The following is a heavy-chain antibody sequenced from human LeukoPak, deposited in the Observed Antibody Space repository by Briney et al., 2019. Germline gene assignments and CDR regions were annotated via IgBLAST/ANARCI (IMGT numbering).Heavy chain of an antibody. J-gene: IGHJ5*02. D-gene: IGHD6-19*01. Sequence: GGSLRLSCAASGFTFSSYGMHWVRQAPGKGLEWVAFIRYDGSNKYYADSVKGRFTISRDNSKNTLYLQMNSLRAEDTAVYYCARDMGASSSGSLDPWGQGTLVTVSS. V-gene: IGHV3-30*02. CDR2: IRYDGSNK. CDR3: ARDMGASSSGSLDP. CDR1: GFTFSSYG.